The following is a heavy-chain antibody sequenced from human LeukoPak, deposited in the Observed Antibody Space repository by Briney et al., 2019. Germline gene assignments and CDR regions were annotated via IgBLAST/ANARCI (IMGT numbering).Heavy chain of an antibody. CDR3: ARDFSQSDNYIYY. Sequence: GASVKVSCKASGYTFTCNYLHWVRQAPGHGGEWMGWINPNGCGTYYETKFHGRVTMPRDTSISTAYMELGRLTSDDTAVYYCARDFSQSDNYIYYWGQGTLVTVSS. CDR2: INPNGCGT. CDR1: GYTFTCNY. J-gene: IGHJ4*02. D-gene: IGHD3-3*01. V-gene: IGHV1-2*02.